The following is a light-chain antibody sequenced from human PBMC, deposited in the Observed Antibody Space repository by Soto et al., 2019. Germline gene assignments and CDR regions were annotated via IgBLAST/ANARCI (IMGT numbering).Light chain of an antibody. Sequence: QSALTQPASLSGSPGQSITISCTGTSSDIGSYNYVSWYQQHPGKAPKLMIFDVSYRPSGISDRFSGSKSGNTASLTVSGLQADDEADYYCSSYAGSSVPVAFGGGTKLTVL. CDR2: DVS. CDR1: SSDIGSYNY. J-gene: IGLJ2*01. CDR3: SSYAGSSVPVA. V-gene: IGLV2-14*03.